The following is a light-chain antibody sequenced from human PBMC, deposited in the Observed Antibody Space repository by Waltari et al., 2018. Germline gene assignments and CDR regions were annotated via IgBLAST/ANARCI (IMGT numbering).Light chain of an antibody. CDR3: AAWDDSLNAWV. J-gene: IGLJ3*02. V-gene: IGLV1-44*01. Sequence: QSVLTQPPSASGTPGQRVTISCSGPSSNIGIHTVTWYQQLPGTSPKPLIYGNNQRPSGVPDRFSGPKSGTSASLAISGLHSDDEADYYCAAWDDSLNAWVFGGGTKLTVL. CDR2: GNN. CDR1: SSNIGIHT.